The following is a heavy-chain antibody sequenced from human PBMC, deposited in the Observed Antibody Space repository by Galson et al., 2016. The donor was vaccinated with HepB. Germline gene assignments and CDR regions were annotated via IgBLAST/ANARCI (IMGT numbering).Heavy chain of an antibody. V-gene: IGHV4-31*03. CDR2: IYYSGST. CDR1: GGSITDANVH. Sequence: TLSLTCSVSGGSITDANVHWTWIRHHPRKGLEWIGYIYYSGSTYYNPSLKSRVTISLDTSKKQFSLKLSSVTAADTAVYYCARRFGDYGGPFDNWGQGTLVTVSS. D-gene: IGHD4-17*01. J-gene: IGHJ4*02. CDR3: ARRFGDYGGPFDN.